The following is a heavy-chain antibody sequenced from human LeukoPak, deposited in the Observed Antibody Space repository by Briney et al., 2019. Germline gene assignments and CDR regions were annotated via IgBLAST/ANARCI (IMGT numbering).Heavy chain of an antibody. CDR2: IYYSGST. D-gene: IGHD3-10*01. CDR3: ARGGYYYGSGSYSGFGY. Sequence: SETLSLTCTVSGGSISSYYWSWIRRPPGKGLEWLGYIYYSGSTNYNPSLKSRVTISVDTSKNQFSLKLSSVTAADTAVYYCARGGYYYGSGSYSGFGYWGQGTLVTVSS. CDR1: GGSISSYY. J-gene: IGHJ4*02. V-gene: IGHV4-59*01.